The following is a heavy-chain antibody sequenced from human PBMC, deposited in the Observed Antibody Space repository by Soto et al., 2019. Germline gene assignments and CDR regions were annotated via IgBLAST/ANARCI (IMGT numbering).Heavy chain of an antibody. CDR3: ARARYFYDSSRLDY. Sequence: ASVNVSCKASGYTFTIYPMHWVLQAPGQRLEWMGWINVGNSNTKYSQKFQGRVTISRDTSASTAYMELSSLRSEDTSVYYCARARYFYDSSRLDYWGQGSLVTVSS. CDR1: GYTFTIYP. D-gene: IGHD3-22*01. J-gene: IGHJ4*02. CDR2: INVGNSNT. V-gene: IGHV1-3*01.